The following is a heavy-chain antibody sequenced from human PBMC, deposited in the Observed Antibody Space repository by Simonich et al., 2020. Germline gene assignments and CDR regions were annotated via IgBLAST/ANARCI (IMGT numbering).Heavy chain of an antibody. CDR2: INHSGST. Sequence: QVQLQQWGAGLLKPSETLSLTCAVYGGSFSGYYWSWIRQPPGKGLEWIGEINHSGSTNYNPSLQSRVTISVDTSKNQFSLKLSSVTAADPAVYYCARGKGWKNAFDIWGQGTMVTVSS. D-gene: IGHD1-1*01. CDR1: GGSFSGYY. J-gene: IGHJ3*02. V-gene: IGHV4-34*01. CDR3: ARGKGWKNAFDI.